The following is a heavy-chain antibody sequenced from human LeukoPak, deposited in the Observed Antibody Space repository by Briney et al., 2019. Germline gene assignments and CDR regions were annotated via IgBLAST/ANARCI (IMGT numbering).Heavy chain of an antibody. CDR2: IIPILGIA. CDR3: ARDSQPVNYYYYGMDV. CDR1: GGTFSSYA. V-gene: IGHV1-69*04. J-gene: IGHJ6*02. Sequence: SVKVSCKASGGTFSSYAISWVRQAPGQGLEWMGRIIPILGIANYAQKFQGRVTITADKSTSTAYMELSSLRFEDTAVYYCARDSQPVNYYYYGMDVWGQGTTVTVSS.